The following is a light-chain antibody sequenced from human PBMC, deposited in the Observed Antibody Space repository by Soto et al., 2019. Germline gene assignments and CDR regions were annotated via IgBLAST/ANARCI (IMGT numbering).Light chain of an antibody. CDR2: GAS. Sequence: IPLTQSPSSLSASGGDRVTITCRASQGIGSNLAWYLQKPGEAPKLLVYGASTLQGGVPSRFRGSGSWTLFTLTITSLQPEDFATYFCQRSNSYPFTFGGGTKVEIK. CDR1: QGIGSN. V-gene: IGKV1-9*01. CDR3: QRSNSYPFT. J-gene: IGKJ4*01.